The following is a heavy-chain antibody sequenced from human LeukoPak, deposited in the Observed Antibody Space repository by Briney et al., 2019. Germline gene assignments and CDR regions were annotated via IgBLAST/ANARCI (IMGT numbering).Heavy chain of an antibody. V-gene: IGHV3-48*03. D-gene: IGHD1-1*01. CDR2: ISSSGSTI. CDR1: GFTFSSYE. Sequence: GGSLLLSCAASGFTFSSYEMNWVRQAPGKGLEWVSYISSSGSTIYYADSVKGRFTISRDNSKNTLYLQMNSLRAEDTAVYYCARGGTVSGHYWGQGTLVTVSS. J-gene: IGHJ4*02. CDR3: ARGGTVSGHY.